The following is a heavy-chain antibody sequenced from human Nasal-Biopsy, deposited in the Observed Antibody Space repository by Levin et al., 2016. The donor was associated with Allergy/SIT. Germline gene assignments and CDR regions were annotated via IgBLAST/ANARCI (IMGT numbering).Heavy chain of an antibody. D-gene: IGHD1-1*01. J-gene: IGHJ4*01. Sequence: GESLKISCKDSGYSFSTNWIAWVRQMPGKGLEWMGMIYPSDFDTRYGPSFRGQVTISADTSISTVYLQWSSLEASDTAMYFCARHYPWNRGGSGRYYFDDWGHGTLVTVSS. CDR1: GYSFSTNW. CDR3: ARHYPWNRGGSGRYYFDD. V-gene: IGHV5-51*01. CDR2: IYPSDFDT.